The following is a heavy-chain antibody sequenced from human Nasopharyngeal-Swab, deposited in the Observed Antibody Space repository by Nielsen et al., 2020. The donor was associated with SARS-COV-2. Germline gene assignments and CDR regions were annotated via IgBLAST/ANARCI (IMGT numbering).Heavy chain of an antibody. CDR3: ARGCVLTGPSCHYYGMDV. Sequence: GESLKISCAASGFTFSSYSMNWVRQAPGKGLEWVSSISSSSSYIYYADSVKGRFTISRDNAKNSLYLQMNSLRAEDTAVYYCARGCVLTGPSCHYYGMDVWGQGTTVTVSS. CDR1: GFTFSSYS. CDR2: ISSSSSYI. J-gene: IGHJ6*02. D-gene: IGHD3-9*01. V-gene: IGHV3-21*01.